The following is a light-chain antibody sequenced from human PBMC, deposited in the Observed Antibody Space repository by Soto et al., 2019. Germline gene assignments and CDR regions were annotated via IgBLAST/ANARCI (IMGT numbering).Light chain of an antibody. CDR2: DAS. CDR3: QHYTNWPLT. J-gene: IGKJ4*01. Sequence: EIVMTQSPATLSVSPGDRATLSCRASHSVDSRLAWYQEKPGQAPRLLIYDASTRATGLPARFSGSGSGTEFTLTISSLQSEEFSVYYCQHYTNWPLTFRGGTKVEIK. V-gene: IGKV3-15*01. CDR1: HSVDSR.